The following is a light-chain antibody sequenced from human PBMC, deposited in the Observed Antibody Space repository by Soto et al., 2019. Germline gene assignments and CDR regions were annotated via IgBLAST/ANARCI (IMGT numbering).Light chain of an antibody. CDR2: DVS. V-gene: IGLV2-14*01. CDR1: SSDVGGYNY. J-gene: IGLJ2*01. CDR3: SSYTLRGEV. Sequence: QSALTHPASVSGSPGQSITISCTGTSSDVGGYNYISWYQQHAGKAPKLMIYDVSSRPSGVSDRFSGSKSGNTASLTISGLQAEDEADYYCSSYTLRGEVFGGGTKLTVL.